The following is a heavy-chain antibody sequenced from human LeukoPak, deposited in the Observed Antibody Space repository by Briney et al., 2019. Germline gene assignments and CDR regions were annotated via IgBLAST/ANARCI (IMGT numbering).Heavy chain of an antibody. CDR3: AKATGGSCYRNWFDP. D-gene: IGHD2-15*01. CDR1: GFTFSSYA. Sequence: AGGSLRLSCAASGFTFSSYAMSWVRQAPGKGLEWVSAISGSGGSTYYADSVKGRFTISRDNSKNTLYLQMNSLRGEDTAVYYCAKATGGSCYRNWFDPWGQGTLVTVSS. CDR2: ISGSGGST. V-gene: IGHV3-23*01. J-gene: IGHJ5*02.